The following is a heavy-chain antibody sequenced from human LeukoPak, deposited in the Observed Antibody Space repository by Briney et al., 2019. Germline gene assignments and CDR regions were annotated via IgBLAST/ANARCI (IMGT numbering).Heavy chain of an antibody. Sequence: ASVKVSCKASGYTFTSYGISWVRQAPGQGLEWMGWISAYNGNTNYAQKLQGRVTMTTDTSTSTAYMELRSLRFDDTAVYYCATDDYGTNWFDPWGQGTLVTVSS. V-gene: IGHV1-18*01. CDR1: GYTFTSYG. D-gene: IGHD4-17*01. CDR3: ATDDYGTNWFDP. CDR2: ISAYNGNT. J-gene: IGHJ5*02.